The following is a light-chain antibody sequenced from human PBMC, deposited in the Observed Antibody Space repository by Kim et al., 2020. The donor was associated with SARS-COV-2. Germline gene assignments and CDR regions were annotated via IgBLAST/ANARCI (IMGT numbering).Light chain of an antibody. CDR2: HDS. Sequence: APGEAAKIPCAVNNIGSKNVRWYQQRAGQAPVLVISHDSDRPSEIPDRFSGSNSGNTATLTISRVEAGDEADYYCQVWDGSTDHYVFGTGTKVTVL. J-gene: IGLJ1*01. CDR1: NIGSKN. V-gene: IGLV3-21*04. CDR3: QVWDGSTDHYV.